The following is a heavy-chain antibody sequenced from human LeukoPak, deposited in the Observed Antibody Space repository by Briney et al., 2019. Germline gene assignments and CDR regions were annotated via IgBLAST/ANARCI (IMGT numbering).Heavy chain of an antibody. CDR2: ISYDERNK. Sequence: GGSLRLSCAASGFTFKTYGMHWVRQAPGKGLEWLAVISYDERNKYYGDSVKGRFTISRDNSKNTLYLQMSSLRPEDTAVYYCANGAVYCTSPKYPTGSAPSCFAHWGQGTLVTVSS. D-gene: IGHD2-2*01. CDR1: GFTFKTYG. V-gene: IGHV3-30*18. J-gene: IGHJ4*02. CDR3: ANGAVYCTSPKYPTGSAPSCFAH.